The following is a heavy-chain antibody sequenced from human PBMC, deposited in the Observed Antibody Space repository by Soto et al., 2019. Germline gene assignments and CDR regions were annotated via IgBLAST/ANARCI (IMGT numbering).Heavy chain of an antibody. V-gene: IGHV3-30*18. J-gene: IGHJ6*02. CDR3: AKDLLSSSSDHYYYYHGMEV. Sequence: GGSLRLSCAASGFTFSSYGMHWVRQAPGKGLEWVAVISYDGSNKYYADSVKGRFTISRDNSKNTLYLQMNSLRAEDTAVYYCAKDLLSSSSDHYYYYHGMEVWGQGTTVTVSS. D-gene: IGHD6-6*01. CDR1: GFTFSSYG. CDR2: ISYDGSNK.